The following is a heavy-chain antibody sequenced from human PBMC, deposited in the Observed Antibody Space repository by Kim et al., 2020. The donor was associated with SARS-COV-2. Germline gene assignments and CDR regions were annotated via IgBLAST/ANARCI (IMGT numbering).Heavy chain of an antibody. CDR2: ISYDGSNK. Sequence: GGSLRLSCAASGFTFSSYGMHWVRQAPGKGLEWVAVISYDGSNKYYADSVKGRFTISRDNSKNTLYLQMNSLRAEDTAVYYCATDVAAAGPYFDYWGQGTLVTVSS. CDR3: ATDVAAAGPYFDY. V-gene: IGHV3-30*03. D-gene: IGHD6-13*01. CDR1: GFTFSSYG. J-gene: IGHJ4*02.